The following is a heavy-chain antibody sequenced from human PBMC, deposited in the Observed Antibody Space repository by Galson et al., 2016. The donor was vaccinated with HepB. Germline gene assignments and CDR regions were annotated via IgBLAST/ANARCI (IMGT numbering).Heavy chain of an antibody. D-gene: IGHD2-8*02. Sequence: SLRLSCAASGFTFSTYAMSWVRQAPGKGLEWVSAVSNSESTTYYADSVKGRFTISRDNSKNTLYLQMNSLRVEDTALYYCAKEFVATGGVVGDYWGQGTLVTASS. V-gene: IGHV3-23*01. CDR1: GFTFSTYA. J-gene: IGHJ4*02. CDR2: VSNSESTT. CDR3: AKEFVATGGVVGDY.